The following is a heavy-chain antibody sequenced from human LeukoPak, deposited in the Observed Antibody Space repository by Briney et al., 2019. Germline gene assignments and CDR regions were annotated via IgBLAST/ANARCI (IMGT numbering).Heavy chain of an antibody. V-gene: IGHV1-2*02. CDR2: INPNSGGT. D-gene: IGHD5-12*01. Sequence: GASVKVSCKASGYIFTGYYMHWVRQAPGQGLEWMGWINPNSGGTNYAQKFQGRVTMTRDTSISTAYMELNSLRSDDTAVYYCARGSGYDYRAFDIWGQGTTVTVSS. CDR3: ARGSGYDYRAFDI. CDR1: GYIFTGYY. J-gene: IGHJ3*02.